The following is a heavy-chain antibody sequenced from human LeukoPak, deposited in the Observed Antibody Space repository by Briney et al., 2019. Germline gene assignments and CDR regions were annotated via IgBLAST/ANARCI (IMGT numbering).Heavy chain of an antibody. D-gene: IGHD3-10*02. V-gene: IGHV3-30*02. CDR2: TRDDGSSK. CDR1: GFTFSSYG. Sequence: GGSLRPSCAASGFTFSSYGIHWVRQAPGKGLEWVAFTRDDGSSKYYADSVKGRFTISRDNSKNTLYLQMNSLSAEDTALYYCAKDFGAVRGFLDYWGQGTLVTVSS. J-gene: IGHJ4*02. CDR3: AKDFGAVRGFLDY.